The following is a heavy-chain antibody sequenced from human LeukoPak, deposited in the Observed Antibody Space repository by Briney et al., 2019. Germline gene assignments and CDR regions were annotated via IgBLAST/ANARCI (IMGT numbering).Heavy chain of an antibody. Sequence: ASVEVSCKASGYTFTSYDINWVRQATGQGLEWMGWMNANSGNTGYAQKLQGRVTMTTDTSTSTAYMALRSLRSDDTAVYYCARFSAYSYYYMDVWGKGTTVTISS. CDR2: MNANSGNT. J-gene: IGHJ6*03. CDR1: GYTFTSYD. CDR3: ARFSAYSYYYMDV. V-gene: IGHV1-8*02.